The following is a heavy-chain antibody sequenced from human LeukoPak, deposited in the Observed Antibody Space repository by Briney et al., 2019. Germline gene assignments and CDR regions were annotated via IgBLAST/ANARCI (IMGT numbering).Heavy chain of an antibody. CDR3: ARGHSSPGAFDI. Sequence: SVKVSCKASGGTFSSYAISWVRQAPGQGLEWMGGIIPIFGTANYAQKFQGRVTITADESTSTAYMELSSLRSEDTAVYYCARGHSSPGAFDIWGQGTMVTVSS. D-gene: IGHD6-13*01. CDR2: IIPIFGTA. CDR1: GGTFSSYA. V-gene: IGHV1-69*13. J-gene: IGHJ3*02.